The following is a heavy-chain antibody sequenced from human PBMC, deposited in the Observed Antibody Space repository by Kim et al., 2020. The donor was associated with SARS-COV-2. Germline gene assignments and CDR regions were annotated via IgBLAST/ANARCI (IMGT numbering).Heavy chain of an antibody. CDR1: GFTFGDYA. CDR2: ISWNSGSI. Sequence: GGSLRLSCAASGFTFGDYAMHWVRQAPGKGLEWVSGISWNSGSIGYADSVKGRFTISRDNAKNSLYLQMNSLRAEDTALYYCAKDILGYYDSSGSAPYWGQGTLVTVSS. V-gene: IGHV3-9*01. J-gene: IGHJ4*02. D-gene: IGHD3-22*01. CDR3: AKDILGYYDSSGSAPY.